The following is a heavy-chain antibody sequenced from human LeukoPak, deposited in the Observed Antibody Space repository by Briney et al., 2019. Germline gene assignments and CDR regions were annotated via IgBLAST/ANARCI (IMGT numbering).Heavy chain of an antibody. CDR2: IYHTGTT. D-gene: IGHD3-16*01. J-gene: IGHJ3*01. Sequence: SETLSLTCTVSGDSISGTYYWSWIRQPPGKGLEWISYIYHTGTTDSNPSLKSRVTISLDTSKNQFSLKMSSVTAADTAVYYCARRWVYDKRAFDAWGQGTMVTVSP. CDR1: GDSISGTYY. CDR3: ARRWVYDKRAFDA. V-gene: IGHV4-59*08.